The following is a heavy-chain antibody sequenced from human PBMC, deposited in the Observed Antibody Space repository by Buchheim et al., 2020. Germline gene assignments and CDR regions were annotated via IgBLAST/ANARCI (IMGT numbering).Heavy chain of an antibody. V-gene: IGHV3-23*01. CDR3: AKTLPDGTGIPVVYYFDS. Sequence: EVQLLESGGGLVEPGGSLRLSCAASGFTFSTYAMNWVRRAPGKGLEWVSGISGSGVTTSYADSVKGRFTFSRDNSKNTLYLQMNSLRAEDTAVYYCAKTLPDGTGIPVVYYFDSWGQGTL. J-gene: IGHJ4*02. D-gene: IGHD6-19*01. CDR1: GFTFSTYA. CDR2: ISGSGVTT.